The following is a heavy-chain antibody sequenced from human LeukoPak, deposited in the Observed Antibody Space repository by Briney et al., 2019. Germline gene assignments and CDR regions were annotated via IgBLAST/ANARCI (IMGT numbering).Heavy chain of an antibody. Sequence: KSGGSLRLSCAASGFTFSNTWMSWLRQAPGKGLEWVGRIKSKTDGGTTDYAAPVKGRFTISRDDSKNTLYLQMNSLKTEDTAVNYCTTGLWAADTNWGLRTLVTVSS. V-gene: IGHV3-15*01. CDR3: TTGLWAADTN. D-gene: IGHD6-13*01. CDR2: IKSKTDGGTT. CDR1: GFTFSNTW. J-gene: IGHJ4*02.